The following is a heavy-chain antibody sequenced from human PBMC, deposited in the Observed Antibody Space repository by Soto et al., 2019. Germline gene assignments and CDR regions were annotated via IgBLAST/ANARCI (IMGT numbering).Heavy chain of an antibody. CDR1: GYTFTSYY. J-gene: IGHJ5*02. V-gene: IGHV1-46*01. CDR2: INPSGGST. D-gene: IGHD2-2*01. CDR3: ASDACSSNSCGHWFDP. Sequence: QVQLVQSGAEVKKPGASVKVSCKASGYTFTSYYMHWVRQAPGQGLEWMGIINPSGGSTSYAQKAPGSAPLHEDTHQRTVYMELSSLRSEDTAVYYCASDACSSNSCGHWFDPWGQGTLVTVSS.